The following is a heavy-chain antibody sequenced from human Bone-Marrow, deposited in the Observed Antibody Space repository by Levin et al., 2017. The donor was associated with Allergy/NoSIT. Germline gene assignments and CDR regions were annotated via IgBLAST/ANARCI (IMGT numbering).Heavy chain of an antibody. J-gene: IGHJ6*02. V-gene: IGHV3-9*01. D-gene: IGHD1-1*01. CDR1: GFPFEDFA. CDR3: ARGQLTYFYYYGLDV. CDR2: ITWNGDRT. Sequence: PTGGSLRLSCVGFGFPFEDFAIHWVRQVPGKGLEWVSGITWNGDRTGYADSVEGRTTISRDNAQNSVYLQMNSLRPEDTALYYCARGQLTYFYYYGLDVWGQGTTVTVSS.